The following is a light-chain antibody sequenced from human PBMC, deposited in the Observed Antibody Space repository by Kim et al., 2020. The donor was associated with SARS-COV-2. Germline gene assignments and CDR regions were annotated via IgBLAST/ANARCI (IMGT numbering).Light chain of an antibody. Sequence: SASVGDRVSITCRASQNIRNWVAWYQQKPGKAPTLLIYKTSSLQSGVPSRFNGSGSETEFTLTISSLQPDDFATYYCQQYNSYSTFAGGTKVDIK. CDR3: QQYNSYST. CDR1: QNIRNW. J-gene: IGKJ4*01. V-gene: IGKV1-5*03. CDR2: KTS.